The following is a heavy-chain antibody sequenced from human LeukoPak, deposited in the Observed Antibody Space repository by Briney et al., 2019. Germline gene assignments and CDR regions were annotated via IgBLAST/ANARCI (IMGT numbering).Heavy chain of an antibody. Sequence: GGSLRLSCAASGFTFSSYAMHWVRQAPGKGLEWVAVISYDGSNKYYADSVKGRFTISRDNSKNTLYLQMNSLRAEDTAVYYCARRRPIWNFDYWGQGTLVTVSS. CDR2: ISYDGSNK. V-gene: IGHV3-30-3*01. CDR3: ARRRPIWNFDY. CDR1: GFTFSSYA. J-gene: IGHJ4*02. D-gene: IGHD3-3*01.